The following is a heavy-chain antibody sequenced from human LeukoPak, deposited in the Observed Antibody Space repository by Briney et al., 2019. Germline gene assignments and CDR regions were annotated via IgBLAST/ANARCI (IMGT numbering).Heavy chain of an antibody. Sequence: SETLSLTCAAYGGSFSGYYWSWIRQPPGKGLEWIGEINHSGSTNYNPSLKSRVTISVDTSKNQFSLKLSSVTAADTAVYYCARGFYYDSSGYYSDAFDIWGQGTMVTVSS. CDR2: INHSGST. V-gene: IGHV4-34*01. J-gene: IGHJ3*02. CDR3: ARGFYYDSSGYYSDAFDI. CDR1: GGSFSGYY. D-gene: IGHD3-22*01.